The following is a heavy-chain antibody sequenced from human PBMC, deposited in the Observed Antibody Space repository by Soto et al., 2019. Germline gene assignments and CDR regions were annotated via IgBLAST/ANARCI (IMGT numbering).Heavy chain of an antibody. V-gene: IGHV1-69*13. D-gene: IGHD2-15*01. Sequence: SVKVSCKASGGTFSSYAISWVRQAPGQGLEWMGGIIPIFGTANYAQKFQGRVTITADESTSTAYMELSSLRSEDTAVYYCAGGYCSGGSCYWPHYWGQGTLVTVSS. CDR1: GGTFSSYA. CDR2: IIPIFGTA. J-gene: IGHJ4*02. CDR3: AGGYCSGGSCYWPHY.